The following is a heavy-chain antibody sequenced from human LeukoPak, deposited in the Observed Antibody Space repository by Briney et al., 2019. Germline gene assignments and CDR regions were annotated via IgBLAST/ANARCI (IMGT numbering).Heavy chain of an antibody. J-gene: IGHJ5*02. Sequence: SQTLSLTCTVSGGSISSGDYYWSWIRQPPGKGLEWIGYIYYSGSTYYNPSLKSRVTISVDTSKNQFSLKLSSVTAADTAVYYCARDLGGQGTGERFDPWGQGTLVTVSS. V-gene: IGHV4-30-4*08. CDR3: ARDLGGQGTGERFDP. CDR2: IYYSGST. CDR1: GGSISSGDYY. D-gene: IGHD3-10*01.